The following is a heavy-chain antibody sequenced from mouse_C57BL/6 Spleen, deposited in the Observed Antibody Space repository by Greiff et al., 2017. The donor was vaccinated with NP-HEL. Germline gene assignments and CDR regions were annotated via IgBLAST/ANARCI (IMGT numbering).Heavy chain of an antibody. D-gene: IGHD2-1*01. V-gene: IGHV1-63*01. CDR2: IYPGGGYT. CDR1: GYTFTNYW. Sequence: QVQLQQSGAELVRPGTSVKMSCKASGYTFTNYWIGWAKQRPGHGLEWIGDIYPGGGYTNYNEKFKGKATLTADKSSSTAYMQFSSLTSEDSAIYYCARYGNYPWFAYWGQGTLVTVSA. CDR3: ARYGNYPWFAY. J-gene: IGHJ3*01.